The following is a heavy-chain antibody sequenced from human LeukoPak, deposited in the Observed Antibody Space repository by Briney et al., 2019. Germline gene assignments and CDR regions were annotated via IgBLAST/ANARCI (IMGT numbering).Heavy chain of an antibody. V-gene: IGHV3-33*01. J-gene: IGHJ5*02. CDR3: ARDRGPSWFDP. Sequence: SERSLRLSCAASGFTFSSYGMHWVRQAPGKGLEWVAVIWYDGSNKYYADSVKGRFTISRDNSKNTLYLQMNSLRAEDTAVYYCARDRGPSWFDPWGQGTLVTVSS. CDR1: GFTFSSYG. CDR2: IWYDGSNK. D-gene: IGHD2-15*01.